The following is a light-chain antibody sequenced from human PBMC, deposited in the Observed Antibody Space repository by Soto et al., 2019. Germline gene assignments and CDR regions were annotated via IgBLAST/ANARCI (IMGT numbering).Light chain of an antibody. CDR1: QSVTSSY. Sequence: EIVLTQSPGTLSLSPGERGSLSCRASQSVTSSYLAWYQQKLGQAPRLLIYGASRRATGIPDRFSGSGSGTVFTLTISGVETEDFAVYYCQHYVGSPPYTFGHGTKLEIK. V-gene: IGKV3-20*01. CDR2: GAS. CDR3: QHYVGSPPYT. J-gene: IGKJ2*01.